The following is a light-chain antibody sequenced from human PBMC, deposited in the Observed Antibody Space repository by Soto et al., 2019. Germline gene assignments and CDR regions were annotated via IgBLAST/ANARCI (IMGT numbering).Light chain of an antibody. Sequence: ALAQPASVSGSPGQSITISFAGTSSDIGRSSLVSWYQLHPGKGPKLIIYQATQRPSGVSDRFSGSRSGNTASLTISGVQAEDEADYYCCSYAGSRSYVFVTGTKVTVL. CDR1: SSDIGRSSL. V-gene: IGLV2-23*01. CDR2: QAT. CDR3: CSYAGSRSYV. J-gene: IGLJ1*01.